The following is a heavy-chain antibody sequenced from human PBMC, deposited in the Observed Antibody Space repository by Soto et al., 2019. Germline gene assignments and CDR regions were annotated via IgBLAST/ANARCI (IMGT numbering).Heavy chain of an antibody. CDR1: GFTVSNNY. D-gene: IGHD3-10*01. CDR2: IYSGGYT. V-gene: IGHV3-53*01. J-gene: IGHJ4*02. CDR3: ASTPGGGGY. Sequence: EVQLVESGGGLIQPGGSLRLSCAVSGFTVSNNYMSWVRQAPGKGLEGVSVIYSGGYTAYGDSVKGRFTISRDNSKNTLYFQMNGRGPDAPAVFHWASTPGGGGYWGQGTLVTVSS.